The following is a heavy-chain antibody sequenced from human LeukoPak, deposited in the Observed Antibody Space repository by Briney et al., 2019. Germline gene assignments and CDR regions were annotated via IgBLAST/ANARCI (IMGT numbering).Heavy chain of an antibody. Sequence: PGGSLRLSCAASGFSFSYYAMYWVRQAPGKGLEWVAVISSDGRNKYYADSVRGRFTISRDNSKNTLYLQMNSLRAEDTAVYYCARKGGPLGPPFDNWGQGTLVTVSS. D-gene: IGHD7-27*01. CDR1: GFSFSYYA. CDR2: ISSDGRNK. CDR3: ARKGGPLGPPFDN. J-gene: IGHJ4*02. V-gene: IGHV3-30*04.